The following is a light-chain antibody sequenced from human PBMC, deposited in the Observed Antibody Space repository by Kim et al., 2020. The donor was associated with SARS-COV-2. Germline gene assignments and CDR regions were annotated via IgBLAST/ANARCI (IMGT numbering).Light chain of an antibody. Sequence: PGKTARITCGGTSIGSKSVHWYQQKPGQAPVLVISYDSVRPSGIPERFSGSNSGNTATVTISRVEAGDEADYYCQVWDSSDDHRVVFGGGTQLTVL. CDR2: YDS. J-gene: IGLJ2*01. CDR3: QVWDSSDDHRVV. CDR1: SIGSKS. V-gene: IGLV3-21*04.